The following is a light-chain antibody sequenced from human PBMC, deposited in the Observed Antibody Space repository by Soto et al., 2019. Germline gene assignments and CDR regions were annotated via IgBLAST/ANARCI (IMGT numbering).Light chain of an antibody. CDR2: GNS. CDR1: SSNIGAGYD. J-gene: IGLJ2*01. CDR3: QSYDSSLSVLHVV. Sequence: QSVLTQPPSVSGAPGQRVTISCTGSSSNIGAGYDVHWYQQLPGTAPKLLIYGNSNRPSGVPDRFSGSKSGTSASLAITGLQAEDEADYYCQSYDSSLSVLHVVFGGGTMLTVL. V-gene: IGLV1-40*01.